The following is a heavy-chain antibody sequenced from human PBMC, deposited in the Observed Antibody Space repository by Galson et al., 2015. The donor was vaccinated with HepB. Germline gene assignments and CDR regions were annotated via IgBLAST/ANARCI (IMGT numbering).Heavy chain of an antibody. CDR3: AREGLIGYYDSTGYFPFDY. V-gene: IGHV1-18*01. CDR2: ISADNGNT. D-gene: IGHD3-22*01. CDR1: GYFFTHFG. Sequence: SVKVSCKASGYFFTHFGINWVRQAPGQGLEWMGWISADNGNTKYAQKFQGRVTMTTDTSTSTAYVEVRSLRSDDTAVYYCAREGLIGYYDSTGYFPFDYWGQGSLVTVSS. J-gene: IGHJ4*02.